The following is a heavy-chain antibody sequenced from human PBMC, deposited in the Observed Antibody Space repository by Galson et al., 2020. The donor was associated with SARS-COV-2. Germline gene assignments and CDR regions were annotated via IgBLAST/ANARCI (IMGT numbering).Heavy chain of an antibody. Sequence: SGPTLVKPTQTLTLTCDFSGFSLDTNGVSMAWIRQPPGKALEWLALIYLDNEQRYTESLKNRLTVTKDTFKNQIFLTMTNVDPADTATYYCSHNKRAFAADGFDVWGPGTMVTVSS. CDR3: SHNKRAFAADGFDV. V-gene: IGHV2-5*02. CDR2: IYLDNEQ. CDR1: GFSLDTNGVS. J-gene: IGHJ3*01. D-gene: IGHD3-3*01.